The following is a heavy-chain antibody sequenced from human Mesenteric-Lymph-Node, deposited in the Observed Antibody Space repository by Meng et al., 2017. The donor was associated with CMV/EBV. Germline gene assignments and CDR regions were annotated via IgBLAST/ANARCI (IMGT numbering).Heavy chain of an antibody. CDR1: GGTFDSHA. J-gene: IGHJ4*02. CDR2: IIPVIGTG. Sequence: CKASGGTFDSHAIAWVRQGPRQGLEWMGRIIPVIGTGNYAQKFQGRVTITADKSTSTVYMELYSLTSEDTAVYYCARGRDSSGFHFGYWGQGTLVTVSS. CDR3: ARGRDSSGFHFGY. D-gene: IGHD3-22*01. V-gene: IGHV1-69*04.